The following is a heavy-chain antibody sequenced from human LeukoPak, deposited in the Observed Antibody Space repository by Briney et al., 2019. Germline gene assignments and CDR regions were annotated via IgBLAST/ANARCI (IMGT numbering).Heavy chain of an antibody. CDR1: GFTFSSYS. D-gene: IGHD5-12*01. V-gene: IGHV3-21*01. Sequence: GGSLRLSCAASGFTFSSYSMNWVRQAPGKGLEWVSSISSSSSYIYYADSVKGRFTISRDNAKNSLYLQMNSLRAEDTAVYYCARDKVGYSGYDGGLYDYWGQGTLVTVSS. CDR3: ARDKVGYSGYDGGLYDY. J-gene: IGHJ4*02. CDR2: ISSSSSYI.